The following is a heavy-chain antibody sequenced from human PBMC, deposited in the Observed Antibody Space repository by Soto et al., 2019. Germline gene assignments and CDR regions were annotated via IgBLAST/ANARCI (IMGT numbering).Heavy chain of an antibody. Sequence: QVQLVQSGAEVKKPGSSVKVSCKASGGTFSSYAISWVRQAPGQGLEWMGGIIPIFGTANYAQKFQGRVTITADKSTSTAYMELSSLRSEDTAVYYCARGRWIAAAPSLYYDYGMDVWCQGTTVTVSS. CDR2: IIPIFGTA. J-gene: IGHJ6*02. V-gene: IGHV1-69*06. D-gene: IGHD6-13*01. CDR3: ARGRWIAAAPSLYYDYGMDV. CDR1: GGTFSSYA.